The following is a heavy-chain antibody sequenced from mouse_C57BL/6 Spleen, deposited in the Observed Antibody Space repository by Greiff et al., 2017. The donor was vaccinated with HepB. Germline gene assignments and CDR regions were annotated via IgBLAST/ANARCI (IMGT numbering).Heavy chain of an antibody. CDR1: GYTFTSYW. D-gene: IGHD2-1*01. J-gene: IGHJ3*01. V-gene: IGHV1-55*01. Sequence: VQLQQPGAELVKPGASVKMSCKASGYTFTSYWITWVKQRPGQGLEWIGDIYPGSGSTNYNEKFKSKATLTVDTSSSTAYMQLSSLTSEDSAVYYCAGYGNYEAWFADWGQGTLVTVSA. CDR3: AGYGNYEAWFAD. CDR2: IYPGSGST.